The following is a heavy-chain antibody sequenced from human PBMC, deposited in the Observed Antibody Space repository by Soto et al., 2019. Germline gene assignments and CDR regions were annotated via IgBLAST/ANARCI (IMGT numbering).Heavy chain of an antibody. V-gene: IGHV6-1*01. CDR2: TYYRSKWSN. Sequence: PLQTLSLTCAISGDSVSSNSATWDWIRQSPSRGLEWLGRTYYRSKWSNDYAVSVKSRITITPDTSKNQFSLQLSSVTPEDTAIYYCAKLTGSGGKWGQGTLVTVSS. CDR3: AKLTGSGGK. CDR1: GDSVSSNSAT. D-gene: IGHD3-9*01. J-gene: IGHJ4*02.